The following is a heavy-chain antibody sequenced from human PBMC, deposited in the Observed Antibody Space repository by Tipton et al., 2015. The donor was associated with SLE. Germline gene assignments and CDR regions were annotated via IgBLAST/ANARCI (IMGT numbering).Heavy chain of an antibody. V-gene: IGHV4-61*02. CDR1: GGSISSGSYY. Sequence: TLSLTCTVSGGSISSGSYYWSWIRQPAGKGLEWIGRIYTSGSTNYNPSLKSRVTISVDTSKNQFSLKLSSVTAADTAVYYCARHVAAGADYWGQGQWSPSLQ. D-gene: IGHD4/OR15-4a*01. CDR3: ARHVAAGADY. CDR2: IYTSGST. J-gene: IGHJ3*01.